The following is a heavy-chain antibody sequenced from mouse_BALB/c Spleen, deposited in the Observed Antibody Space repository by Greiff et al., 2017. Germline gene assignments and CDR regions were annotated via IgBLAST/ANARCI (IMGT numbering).Heavy chain of an antibody. V-gene: IGHV1-47*01. CDR2: FHPYNDDT. CDR1: GYTFTTYP. D-gene: IGHD1-1*01. CDR3: ARGDYYGSSYGAY. Sequence: VQLQQSGAELARPGASVKLSCKASGYTFTTYPIEWMKQNHGKSLEWIGNFHPYNDDTKYNEKFKGKAKLTVEKSSSTVYLELSRLTSDDSAVYYCARGDYYGSSYGAYWGQGTLVTVSA. J-gene: IGHJ3*01.